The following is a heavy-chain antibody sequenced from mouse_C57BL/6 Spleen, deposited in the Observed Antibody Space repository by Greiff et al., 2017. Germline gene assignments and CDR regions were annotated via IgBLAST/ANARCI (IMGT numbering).Heavy chain of an antibody. J-gene: IGHJ1*03. D-gene: IGHD2-4*01. CDR3: AWYYDPWYFDV. Sequence: VQLQQPGAELVKPGASVKLSCKASGYTFTSYWMQWVKQRPGRGLEWIGRIDPNSGGTKYNEKFKSKATLTVDKSSSTAYMQRSSLTSEDSAVYYCAWYYDPWYFDVWGTGTTLTVSS. CDR1: GYTFTSYW. V-gene: IGHV1-72*01. CDR2: IDPNSGGT.